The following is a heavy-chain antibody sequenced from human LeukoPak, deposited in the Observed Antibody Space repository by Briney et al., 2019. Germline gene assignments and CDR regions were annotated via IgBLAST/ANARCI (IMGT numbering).Heavy chain of an antibody. CDR2: INPNSGGT. CDR3: ARDAYDLYAFDI. J-gene: IGHJ3*02. Sequence: ASVKVSCKASGYTFTSYDINWVRQAPGQGLEWMGWINPNSGGTNYAQKFQGRVTMTRDTSISTAYMELSRLRSDDTAVYYCARDAYDLYAFDIWGQGTMVTVSS. CDR1: GYTFTSYD. D-gene: IGHD3-3*01. V-gene: IGHV1-2*02.